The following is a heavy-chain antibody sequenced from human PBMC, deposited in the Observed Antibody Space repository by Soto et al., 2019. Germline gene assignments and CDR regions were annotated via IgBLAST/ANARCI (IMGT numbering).Heavy chain of an antibody. CDR3: ERDGGYSSSWFFEY. Sequence: SETLSLTCAVSGGSISSSNWWSWVRHPPWKGLEWIGEIYHSGSTNYNPSLKSRVTISVDKSTNQFSLKLSSVTAGDTAVYYCERDGGYSSSWFFEYWGQGSWVTASS. V-gene: IGHV4-4*02. D-gene: IGHD6-13*01. CDR2: IYHSGST. J-gene: IGHJ4*02. CDR1: GGSISSSNW.